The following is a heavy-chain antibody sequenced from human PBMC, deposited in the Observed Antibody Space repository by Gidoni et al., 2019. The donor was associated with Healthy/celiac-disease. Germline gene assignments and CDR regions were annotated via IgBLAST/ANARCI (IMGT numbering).Heavy chain of an antibody. CDR2: TYYRSKGYN. CDR3: ARRYCSSTSCYGAFDI. Sequence: QVQLQQSGPGLVKPSQTLSLTCAISGDSVSSNSAAWNWIRQSPSRGLERLGRTYYRSKGYNDYAVSVKSRITINPDTSKNQFSLQLNSVTPEDTAVYYCARRYCSSTSCYGAFDIWGQGTMVTVSS. V-gene: IGHV6-1*01. CDR1: GDSVSSNSAA. D-gene: IGHD2-2*01. J-gene: IGHJ3*02.